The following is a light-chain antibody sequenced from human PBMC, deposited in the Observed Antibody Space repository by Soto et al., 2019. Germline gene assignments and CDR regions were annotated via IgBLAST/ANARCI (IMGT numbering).Light chain of an antibody. J-gene: IGKJ1*01. V-gene: IGKV3-15*01. Sequence: TVMTQSPAILSASPGERVTLSCRASESVNTNLAWYQQKPGPGPRLLVYGASTRATGIPARFSGSGSGTEFALTIRSLQSEYFAVYHCQQYNNWPPAFGQGTKVEMK. CDR3: QQYNNWPPA. CDR2: GAS. CDR1: ESVNTN.